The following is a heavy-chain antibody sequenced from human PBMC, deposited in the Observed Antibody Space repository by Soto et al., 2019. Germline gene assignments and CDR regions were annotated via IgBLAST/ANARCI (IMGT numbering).Heavy chain of an antibody. CDR2: IVPMFGTA. CDR1: GGTFSSSA. J-gene: IGHJ5*01. CDR3: AKIGERARFDS. D-gene: IGHD3-10*01. V-gene: IGHV1-69*01. Sequence: QVQLVQSGAEVKKPGSSVKVSCKASGGTFSSSAISWVRQAPGQGLEWMGGIVPMFGTADIAQKFQGRVTIPSDESMTTVYMEVGSLRSEDTATYYCAKIGERARFDSWGEGTLVNVSS.